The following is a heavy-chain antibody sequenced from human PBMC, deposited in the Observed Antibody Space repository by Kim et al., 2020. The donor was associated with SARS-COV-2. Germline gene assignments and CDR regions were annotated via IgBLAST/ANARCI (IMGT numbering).Heavy chain of an antibody. D-gene: IGHD4-4*01. Sequence: GGSLRLSCAASGFTFSSYSMNWVRQAPGKGLEWVSSISSSSSYIYYADSVKGRFTISRDNAKNSLYLQMNSLRAEDTAVYYCARDRGNPHDYYYYGMDVWGQGTTVTVSS. CDR3: ARDRGNPHDYYYYGMDV. V-gene: IGHV3-21*01. J-gene: IGHJ6*02. CDR2: ISSSSSYI. CDR1: GFTFSSYS.